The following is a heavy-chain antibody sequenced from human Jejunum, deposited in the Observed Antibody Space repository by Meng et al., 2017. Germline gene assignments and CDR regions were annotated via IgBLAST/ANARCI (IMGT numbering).Heavy chain of an antibody. Sequence: QVQPQEPGPGLVRPSETLPLICTVSGGSVSRAGYQWGWIRQPPGKGLEWIGYASTNYNPSLKSRVTISLDTSRNQFSLSLSSVTAADTAVYYCARDHMGSLDYWGQGILVTVSS. CDR1: GGSVSRAGYQ. CDR2: AST. J-gene: IGHJ4*02. CDR3: ARDHMGSLDY. V-gene: IGHV4-61*08. D-gene: IGHD1-26*01.